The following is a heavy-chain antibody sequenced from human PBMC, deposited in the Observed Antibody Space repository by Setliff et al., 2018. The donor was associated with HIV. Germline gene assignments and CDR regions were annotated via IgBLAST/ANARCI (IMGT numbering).Heavy chain of an antibody. J-gene: IGHJ6*02. CDR3: ATDNGPSYSMDI. V-gene: IGHV3-15*01. Sequence: ASGFTFNNAWMNWVRQAPGKGLEWLGRIKKSSDGGKTDDASPVKGRFTISRDDSKNTLYLQMNSLKIEDTAVYFCATDNGPSYSMDIRGQGTTVTVSS. CDR1: GFTFNNAW. D-gene: IGHD2-21*01. CDR2: IKKSSDGGKT.